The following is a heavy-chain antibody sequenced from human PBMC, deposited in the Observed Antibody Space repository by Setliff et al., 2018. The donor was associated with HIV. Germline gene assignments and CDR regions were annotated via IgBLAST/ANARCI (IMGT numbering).Heavy chain of an antibody. D-gene: IGHD3-22*01. CDR2: FHHSGSV. CDR3: AREAVSDSSGYYYIPDY. V-gene: IGHV4-38-2*02. CDR1: GYSISTAYY. J-gene: IGHJ4*02. Sequence: PSETLSLTCAVSGYSISTAYYWGWIRQSPEKGLEWIGGFHHSGSVHYNPSLKSRVSISVDTSKNQFSLKLSSVTAADTAVYYCAREAVSDSSGYYYIPDYWGQGTLVTVSS.